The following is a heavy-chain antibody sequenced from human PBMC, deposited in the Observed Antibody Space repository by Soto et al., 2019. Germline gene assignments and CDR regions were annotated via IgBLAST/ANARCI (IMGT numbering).Heavy chain of an antibody. CDR2: ISAYTDTP. Sequence: GASVKVSCKASGYPFTNFGVTWVRRAPGQGLEWMGWISAYTDTPNYAKNFHGRVTMPIDTSTSTAYRDLRRLTSDNTAVYYCARVIPGVEAWFDPSGQGTLVTVSS. CDR1: GYPFTNFG. J-gene: IGHJ5*02. V-gene: IGHV1-18*01. CDR3: ARVIPGVEAWFDP. D-gene: IGHD2-2*01.